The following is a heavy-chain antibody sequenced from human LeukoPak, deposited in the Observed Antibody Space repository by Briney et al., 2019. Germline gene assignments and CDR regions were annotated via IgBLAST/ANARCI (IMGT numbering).Heavy chain of an antibody. CDR1: GGSFSGYY. Sequence: SETLSLTCAVYGGSFSGYYWSWIRQPPGKGLEWIGEINHSGSTNYNPSLKSRVTISVGTSKNQFSLKLSPVTGADTAVYYCARQPDIVVVVAATGAFDIWGQGTMVTVSS. D-gene: IGHD2-15*01. CDR2: INHSGST. J-gene: IGHJ3*02. CDR3: ARQPDIVVVVAATGAFDI. V-gene: IGHV4-34*01.